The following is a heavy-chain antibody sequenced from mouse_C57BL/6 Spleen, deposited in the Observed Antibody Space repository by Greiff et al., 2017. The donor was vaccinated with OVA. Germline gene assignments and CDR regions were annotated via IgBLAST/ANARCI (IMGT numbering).Heavy chain of an antibody. CDR3: ARSLYYDPFFDY. CDR2: IYPGDGDT. D-gene: IGHD2-4*01. CDR1: GYAFSSYW. V-gene: IGHV1-80*01. Sequence: QVQLQQSGAELVKPGASVKISCKASGYAFSSYWMNWVKQRPGKGLEWIGQIYPGDGDTNYNGKFKGKATLTADKSSSTAYMQLSSLTSEDSAVYFCARSLYYDPFFDYWGQGTTLTVSS. J-gene: IGHJ2*01.